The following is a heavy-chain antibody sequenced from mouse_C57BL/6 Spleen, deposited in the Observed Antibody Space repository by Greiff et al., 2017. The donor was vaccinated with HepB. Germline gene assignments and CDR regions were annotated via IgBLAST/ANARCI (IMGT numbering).Heavy chain of an antibody. Sequence: QVQLKQSGAELVRPGASVKLSCKASGYTFTDYYINWVKQRPGQGLEWIARIYPGSGNTYYNEKFKGKATLTAEKSSSTAYMQLSSLTSEDSAVYFCARGGLRLGAMDYWGQGTSVTVSS. D-gene: IGHD2-4*01. V-gene: IGHV1-76*01. CDR2: IYPGSGNT. J-gene: IGHJ4*01. CDR1: GYTFTDYY. CDR3: ARGGLRLGAMDY.